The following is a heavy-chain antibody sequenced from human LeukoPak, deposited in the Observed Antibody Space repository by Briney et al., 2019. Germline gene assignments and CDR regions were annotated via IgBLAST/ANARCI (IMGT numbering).Heavy chain of an antibody. Sequence: ASVKVSCKASGYTFTNYGISWVRQAPGQGLEWVGYISAYNGNTNYAQKLQGRVTMTTDTSTSTAYMELRSLRSDDTAVYYCARDLSFGSGSYQDFWGQGTPVTVSS. CDR2: ISAYNGNT. V-gene: IGHV1-18*01. D-gene: IGHD3-10*01. J-gene: IGHJ4*02. CDR3: ARDLSFGSGSYQDF. CDR1: GYTFTNYG.